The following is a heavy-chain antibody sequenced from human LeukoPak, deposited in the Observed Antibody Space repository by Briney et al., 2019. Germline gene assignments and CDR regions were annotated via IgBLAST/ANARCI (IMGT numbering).Heavy chain of an antibody. V-gene: IGHV4-4*07. Sequence: SETLSLTCTVSGGSTNSYYWSWIRQPAGKGLEWIGRIYTSGSTNYNPSLKSRVTISVDKSKNQFSLKLSSVTAADTAVYYCAREIDYSNYGYYYYYMDVWGKGTTVTVSS. D-gene: IGHD4-11*01. CDR3: AREIDYSNYGYYYYYMDV. CDR1: GGSTNSYY. CDR2: IYTSGST. J-gene: IGHJ6*03.